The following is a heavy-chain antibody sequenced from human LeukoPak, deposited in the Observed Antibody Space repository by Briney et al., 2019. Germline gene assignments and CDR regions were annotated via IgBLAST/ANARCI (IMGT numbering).Heavy chain of an antibody. V-gene: IGHV3-7*01. D-gene: IGHD7-27*01. CDR1: GFTFRSYG. Sequence: GGSLRLSCAASGFTFRSYGMSWVRQAPGKGLEWVANIKQDGSEKYYVASVKGRFTISRDNAKNSLYLQMNSLRAEDTAVYYCARRANWGLDYWGQGTLVTVSS. CDR2: IKQDGSEK. J-gene: IGHJ4*02. CDR3: ARRANWGLDY.